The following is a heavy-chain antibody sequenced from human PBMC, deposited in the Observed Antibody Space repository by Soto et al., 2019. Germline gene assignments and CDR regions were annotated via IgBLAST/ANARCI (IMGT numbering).Heavy chain of an antibody. CDR2: IYSGGST. CDR1: GFTVSSSN. J-gene: IGHJ4*02. Sequence: GSLRLSCAASGFTVSSSNMRCVRQAPGKGLEWVSLIYSGGSTYYADSVKGRFTIPRDNSKNTLFLQMNSVRADDTAMYYCARESSSGNSYFDYWGRGTLVTVSS. V-gene: IGHV3-66*01. D-gene: IGHD1-26*01. CDR3: ARESSSGNSYFDY.